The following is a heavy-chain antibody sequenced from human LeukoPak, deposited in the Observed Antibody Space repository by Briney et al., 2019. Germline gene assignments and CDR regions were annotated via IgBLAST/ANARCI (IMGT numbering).Heavy chain of an antibody. CDR3: ATAPPGYSSGWYSDY. D-gene: IGHD6-19*01. CDR2: ISGGST. CDR1: GFTFSSYA. J-gene: IGHJ4*02. Sequence: PGGSLRLSCGASGFTFSSYALNYVRQAPGKGPTWVSVISGGSTYYADSVKGRITNSRDISKNTLYLQMNSLRAEDTAVYYCATAPPGYSSGWYSDYWGQGTLVTVSP. V-gene: IGHV3-23*01.